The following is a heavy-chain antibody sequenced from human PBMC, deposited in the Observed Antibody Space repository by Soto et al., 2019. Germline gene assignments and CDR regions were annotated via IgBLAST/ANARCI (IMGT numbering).Heavy chain of an antibody. V-gene: IGHV1-18*04. J-gene: IGHJ6*03. CDR3: ARMTPQDYSHYHFDV. Sequence: QAQLEQSGGEVKKSGASVKVSCKASGYTFANYGISWVRQAPGQGLEWMGWISIHNGNTNFAQKFQGRVTLTTDTTTGTANMELRSLRSDDTAVYYCARMTPQDYSHYHFDVWGKGTTVTVSS. CDR2: ISIHNGNT. CDR1: GYTFANYG.